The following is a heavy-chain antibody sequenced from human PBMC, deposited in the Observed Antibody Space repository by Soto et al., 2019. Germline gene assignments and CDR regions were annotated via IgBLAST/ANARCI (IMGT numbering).Heavy chain of an antibody. CDR2: ISYDGSNK. V-gene: IGHV3-30-3*01. CDR1: GFTFSSYA. CDR3: ARGGGGEYYDFWSGYMEGYYYGMDV. Sequence: GGSLRLSCAASGFTFSSYAMHWVRQAPGKGLEWVAVISYDGSNKYYADSVKGRFTISRDNSKNTLYLQMNSLRAEDTAVYYCARGGGGEYYDFWSGYMEGYYYGMDVWGQGTTVTVSS. D-gene: IGHD3-3*01. J-gene: IGHJ6*02.